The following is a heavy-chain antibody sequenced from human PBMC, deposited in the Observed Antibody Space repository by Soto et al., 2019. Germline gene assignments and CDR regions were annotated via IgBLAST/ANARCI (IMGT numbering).Heavy chain of an antibody. CDR1: GYSFTSFG. D-gene: IGHD6-6*01. Sequence: QVQLVQSGGEVKKPGASVKVSCKASGYSFTSFGVNWVRQAPGQGLEWMGWVNAYNGNTNYAQKFQGRVTLTADTSTSTAYMEVRSLPSGDTAVYYCATGAASIAAHVIWSQGTLVSVSS. CDR2: VNAYNGNT. V-gene: IGHV1-18*01. J-gene: IGHJ4*02. CDR3: ATGAASIAAHVI.